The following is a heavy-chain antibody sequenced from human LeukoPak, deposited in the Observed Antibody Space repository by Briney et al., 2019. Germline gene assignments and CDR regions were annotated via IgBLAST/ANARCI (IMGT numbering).Heavy chain of an antibody. CDR3: ARDAGYCSSTSCYGDAFDI. CDR2: INSDGSST. CDR1: GFTFISYW. Sequence: GGSLRLSCAASGFTFISYWMHWVRQAPGKGLVWVSRINSDGSSTSYADSVKGRFTISRDNAKNTLYLQMNSLRAEDTAVYYCARDAGYCSSTSCYGDAFDIWGQGTMVTVSS. D-gene: IGHD2-2*01. V-gene: IGHV3-74*01. J-gene: IGHJ3*02.